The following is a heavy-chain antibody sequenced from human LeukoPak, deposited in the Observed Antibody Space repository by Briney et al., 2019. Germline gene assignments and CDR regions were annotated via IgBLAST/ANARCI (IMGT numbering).Heavy chain of an antibody. CDR1: GGSISSYY. CDR3: ARQVGTDRFFDF. V-gene: IGHV5-51*01. J-gene: IGHJ4*02. D-gene: IGHD1-26*01. Sequence: ETLSLTCTVSGGSISSYYWSWIRQPPGKGLEWIGIIYPGDSDTSYSPSFQGHVTISADKSLATAYLQWSRLEASDTALYYCARQVGTDRFFDFWGQGTVVTVSS. CDR2: IYPGDSDT.